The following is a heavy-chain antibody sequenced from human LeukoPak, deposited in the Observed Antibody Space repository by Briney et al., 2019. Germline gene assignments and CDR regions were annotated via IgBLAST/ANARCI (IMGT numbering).Heavy chain of an antibody. D-gene: IGHD6-19*01. J-gene: IGHJ4*02. V-gene: IGHV4-39*01. CDR1: GGSISSSSYY. CDR3: ARHDFRVVGYSSGWYGTFFAY. CDR2: IYYSGST. Sequence: SETLSLTCTVSGGSISSSSYYWGWIRQPPGKGLEWIGSIYYSGSTYYNPSLKRRVTISVDTSKNQFSLKLSSVTAADTAVYYCARHDFRVVGYSSGWYGTFFAYWGQGTLVTVSS.